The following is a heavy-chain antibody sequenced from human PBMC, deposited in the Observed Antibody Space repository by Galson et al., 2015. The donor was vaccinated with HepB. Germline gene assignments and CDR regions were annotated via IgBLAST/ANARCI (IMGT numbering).Heavy chain of an antibody. CDR1: GFTFDDYA. CDR2: FSWNSGGI. Sequence: SLRLSCAASGFTFDDYAMHWVRQAPGKGLEWVSGFSWNSGGIGYADSVKGRFTISRDNAKNSLYLQMSSLRGEDTALYYCAKALGPTTYYYYMDVWGKGTTVTVSS. V-gene: IGHV3-9*01. D-gene: IGHD1-1*01. J-gene: IGHJ6*03. CDR3: AKALGPTTYYYYMDV.